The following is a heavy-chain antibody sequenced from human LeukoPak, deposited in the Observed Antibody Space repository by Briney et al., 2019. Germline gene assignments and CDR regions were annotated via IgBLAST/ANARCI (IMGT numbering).Heavy chain of an antibody. CDR2: ISSNGGST. Sequence: PGGSLRLSCSASGFTFSSYAMHWVRQAPGKGLEYVSAISSNGGSTYYADSVKGRFTISRDNSKNTLYLQMSSLRAEDTAVYYCVMLGVDGDYFSDVVFDYWGQGTLVTVSS. J-gene: IGHJ4*02. D-gene: IGHD4-17*01. V-gene: IGHV3-64D*06. CDR3: VMLGVDGDYFSDVVFDY. CDR1: GFTFSSYA.